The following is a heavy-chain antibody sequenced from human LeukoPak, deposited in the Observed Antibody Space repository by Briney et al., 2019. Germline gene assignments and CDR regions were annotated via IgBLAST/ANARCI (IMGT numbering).Heavy chain of an antibody. Sequence: PSETLSLTCTVSGRSITTSNYYWRWIRQPPGKGLEWIANIFYSGSTYYSPSLKSRITISLDTSRTQFSLKLTSVTAADTAVYYCAKSNGYGLVYIWGEGAMVSVSS. V-gene: IGHV4-39*07. CDR3: AKSNGYGLVYI. D-gene: IGHD3-10*01. CDR1: GRSITTSNYY. CDR2: IFYSGST. J-gene: IGHJ3*02.